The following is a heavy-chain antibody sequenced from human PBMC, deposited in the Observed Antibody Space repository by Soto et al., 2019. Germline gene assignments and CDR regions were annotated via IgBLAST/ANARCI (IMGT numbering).Heavy chain of an antibody. CDR3: AKDRTVAARNFDY. J-gene: IGHJ4*02. CDR2: ISTSIDAT. Sequence: PGESLRRACAASGFTFSNYGMGWVRQAPGKGLEWVSSISTSIDATYYADSVKGRFTISRDESKNTLYLQMNSLRAEDTAVYYCAKDRTVAARNFDYWGQGTLVTVSS. D-gene: IGHD6-6*01. CDR1: GFTFSNYG. V-gene: IGHV3-23*01.